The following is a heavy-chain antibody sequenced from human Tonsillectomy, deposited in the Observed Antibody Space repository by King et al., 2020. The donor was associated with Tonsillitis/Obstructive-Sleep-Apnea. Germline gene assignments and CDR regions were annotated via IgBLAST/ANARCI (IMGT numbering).Heavy chain of an antibody. CDR2: INHSGST. D-gene: IGHD3-3*01. CDR1: GGSFSGYY. CDR3: ARDEWPQGFDP. Sequence: VQLQQWGAGLLKPSETLSLTCAVYGGSFSGYYWNWIRQPPGKGLEWIGEINHSGSTNYNPSLKSLVTMSVDTSKNQFSLKVNSVTAADTAVYYCARDEWPQGFDPWGQGTLVTVSS. V-gene: IGHV4-34*01. J-gene: IGHJ5*02.